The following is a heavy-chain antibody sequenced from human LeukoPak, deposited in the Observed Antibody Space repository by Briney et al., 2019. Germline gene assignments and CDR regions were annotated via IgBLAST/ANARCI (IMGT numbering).Heavy chain of an antibody. D-gene: IGHD3-16*02. J-gene: IGHJ4*02. Sequence: SETLSLTCTVSGGSISSYYWSWLRQPPGKGLEWIGFIYYNGMTNYNPSLRSRVTISVDTSKSQFSLKLSSVTAADTAVYYCARRIGGGSYRSYYFDYWGQGTLVTVSS. CDR3: ARRIGGGSYRSYYFDY. V-gene: IGHV4-59*08. CDR2: IYYNGMT. CDR1: GGSISSYY.